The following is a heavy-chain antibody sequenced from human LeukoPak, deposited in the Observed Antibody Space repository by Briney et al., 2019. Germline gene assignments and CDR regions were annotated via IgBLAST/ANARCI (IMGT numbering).Heavy chain of an antibody. J-gene: IGHJ4*02. CDR1: GFTFRSYS. V-gene: IGHV3-23*01. Sequence: GGSLALSCAASGFTFRSYSMNWVRQAPGKGLEWVSGLSTSGGSTYYADSVKGRFTISRDNSKNTLYLQMNSLRAEDTAVYYCAKDRSGWYYFDYWGQGTLVTVSS. CDR3: AKDRSGWYYFDY. D-gene: IGHD6-19*01. CDR2: LSTSGGST.